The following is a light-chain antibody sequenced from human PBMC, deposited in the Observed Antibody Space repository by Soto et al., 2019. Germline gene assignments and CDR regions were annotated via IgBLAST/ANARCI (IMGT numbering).Light chain of an antibody. CDR2: EAS. CDR1: QSIGNW. J-gene: IGKJ1*01. CDR3: QQYKSYPWT. V-gene: IGKV1-5*03. Sequence: IRMTQSPSTQSASIGDRVTITCRASQSIGNWLAWYQQKPGTAPKLLIYEASSLESGVPSIFSGSGSGTDFTLAISGLRPDDFATYYCQQYKSYPWTFGQGTKVEIK.